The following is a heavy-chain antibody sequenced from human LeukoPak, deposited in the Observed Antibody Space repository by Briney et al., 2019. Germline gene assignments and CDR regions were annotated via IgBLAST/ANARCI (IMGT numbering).Heavy chain of an antibody. CDR3: ARDLVDGVGAPGAY. V-gene: IGHV1-18*01. D-gene: IGHD1-26*01. Sequence: ASVKVSCKASGYTFTSYGITWVRQAPGQGLEWMGWINTYNGNTNYAQKLQGRVTITTDTSTSTAYMELRSLRSDDTAVFYCARDLVDGVGAPGAYWGQGALVTVSS. CDR2: INTYNGNT. CDR1: GYTFTSYG. J-gene: IGHJ4*02.